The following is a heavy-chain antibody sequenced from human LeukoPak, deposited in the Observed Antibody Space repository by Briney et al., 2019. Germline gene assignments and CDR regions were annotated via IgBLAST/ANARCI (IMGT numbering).Heavy chain of an antibody. J-gene: IGHJ4*02. CDR3: TRDFGDHGTDH. CDR2: VYSDGST. D-gene: IGHD4-17*01. Sequence: SETLSLTCTVSGGSISSSGYYWGWMRQPPGKGLEWIGSVYSDGSTYYNPSLRSRVTTSIDTSKNQFYLKVNSVTAADTAVYHCTRDFGDHGTDHWGQGTLVTVSS. V-gene: IGHV4-39*01. CDR1: GGSISSSGYY.